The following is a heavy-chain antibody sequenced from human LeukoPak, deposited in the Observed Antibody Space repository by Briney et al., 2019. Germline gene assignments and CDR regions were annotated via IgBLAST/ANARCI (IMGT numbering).Heavy chain of an antibody. V-gene: IGHV1-2*02. J-gene: IGHJ6*04. CDR2: INPNSGGT. D-gene: IGHD3-22*01. CDR3: ARGSSPVVITSYQDV. Sequence: ASVKVSCKASGYTFTGYYMHWERQAPGQGLEWMGWINPNSGGTNYAQKFQGRVTMTRDTSISTAYMELSRLRSDDTAVYYCARGSSPVVITSYQDVWGKGTTATVSS. CDR1: GYTFTGYY.